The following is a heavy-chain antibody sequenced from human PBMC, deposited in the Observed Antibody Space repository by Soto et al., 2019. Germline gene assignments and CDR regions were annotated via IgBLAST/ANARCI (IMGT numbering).Heavy chain of an antibody. CDR3: AKRYCSSTSCHYYYYGMDV. CDR1: GFTFSSYA. D-gene: IGHD2-2*01. CDR2: ISGSGGST. J-gene: IGHJ6*02. V-gene: IGHV3-23*01. Sequence: GGSLRLSCAASGFTFSSYAMSWVRQAPGEGLEWVSAISGSGGSTYYADSVKGRFTISRDNSKNTLYLQMNSLRAEDTAVYYCAKRYCSSTSCHYYYYGMDVWGQGTTVTVSS.